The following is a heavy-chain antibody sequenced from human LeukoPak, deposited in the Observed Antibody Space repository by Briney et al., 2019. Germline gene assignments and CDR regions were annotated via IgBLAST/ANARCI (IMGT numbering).Heavy chain of an antibody. J-gene: IGHJ4*02. CDR2: ISISSSYI. CDR3: ARGSHGGNFDY. CDR1: GFTFSSYS. D-gene: IGHD4-23*01. Sequence: GGSLRLSCAASGFTFSSYSMNWVRRAPGKGLEWVSSISISSSYIYYADSVKGRFTISRDNAKNSLYLQMNSLRAEDTAVYYCARGSHGGNFDYWGQGTLVTVSS. V-gene: IGHV3-21*01.